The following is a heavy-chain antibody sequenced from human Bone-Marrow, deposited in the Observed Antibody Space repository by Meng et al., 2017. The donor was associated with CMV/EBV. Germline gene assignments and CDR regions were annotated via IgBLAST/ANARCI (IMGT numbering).Heavy chain of an antibody. CDR1: GFTFSSYS. Sequence: VESPRLSCAASGFTFSSYSMNWVRQAPGKGLEWVSSISSSSSYIYYADSVKGRFTISRDNAKNSLYLQMNSLRAEDTAVYYCARLSSPQLHGYDYGMGVWGQGATVTVSS. CDR2: ISSSSSYI. CDR3: ARLSSPQLHGYDYGMGV. V-gene: IGHV3-21*01. D-gene: IGHD6-6*01. J-gene: IGHJ6*02.